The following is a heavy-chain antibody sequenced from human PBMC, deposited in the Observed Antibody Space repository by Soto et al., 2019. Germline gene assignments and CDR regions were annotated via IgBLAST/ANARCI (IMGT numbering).Heavy chain of an antibody. J-gene: IGHJ1*01. V-gene: IGHV1-18*01. D-gene: IGHD3-22*01. CDR1: GYSFTSYG. CDR3: ARGISGYYDEYFHY. Sequence: QVQLVQSGTEMKKPGASVKVSCKTSGYSFTSYGISWVRQAPGQGLEWMGWISAYNGDTNHAQKFQGRLTMTTDTXRSTAYMELRSLRSDDTAVYYCARGISGYYDEYFHYWGQGTLVTVSS. CDR2: ISAYNGDT.